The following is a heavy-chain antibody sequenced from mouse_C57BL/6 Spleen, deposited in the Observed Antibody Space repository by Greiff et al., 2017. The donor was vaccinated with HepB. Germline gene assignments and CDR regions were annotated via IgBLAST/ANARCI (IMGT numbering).Heavy chain of an antibody. CDR2: ISSGSRYT. V-gene: IGHV5-6*02. Sequence: EVMLVESGGDLVKPGGSLTLSCAASGFTFSSYGMSWVRRTPDRRLECVATISSGSRYTYYPDSVKGRFTISRDTAKNTSYLKMSSVKSVDTAMFYCARCDDYGSSYNVCYRGEGTTL. J-gene: IGHJ2*01. CDR3: ARCDDYGSSYNVCY. D-gene: IGHD1-1*01. CDR1: GFTFSSYG.